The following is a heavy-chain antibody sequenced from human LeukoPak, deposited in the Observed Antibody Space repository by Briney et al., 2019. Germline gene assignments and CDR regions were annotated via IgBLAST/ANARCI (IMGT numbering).Heavy chain of an antibody. CDR3: ARVKVLREIDRNWFDP. J-gene: IGHJ5*02. V-gene: IGHV3-48*03. CDR1: GFTFSSYE. D-gene: IGHD3-10*01. Sequence: PGGSLRLSCAASGFTFSSYEMNWVRQAPGKGLEWVSYISSSGSTIYYADSVKGRFTISRDNAKNSLYLQMNSLGAEDTAVYYCARVKVLREIDRNWFDPWGQGTLVTVSS. CDR2: ISSSGSTI.